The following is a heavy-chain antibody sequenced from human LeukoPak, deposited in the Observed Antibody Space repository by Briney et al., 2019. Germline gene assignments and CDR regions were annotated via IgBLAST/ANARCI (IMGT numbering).Heavy chain of an antibody. CDR3: AELGITMIGGV. CDR1: GFTFSGSA. J-gene: IGHJ6*04. Sequence: GGSLRLSCAACGFTFSGSAIHWVRQAPGKGLEWVSYISSSGSTIYYADSVKGRFTISRDNAKNSLYLQMNSLRAEDTAVYYCAELGITMIGGVWGKGTTVTISS. CDR2: ISSSGSTI. V-gene: IGHV3-48*03. D-gene: IGHD3-10*02.